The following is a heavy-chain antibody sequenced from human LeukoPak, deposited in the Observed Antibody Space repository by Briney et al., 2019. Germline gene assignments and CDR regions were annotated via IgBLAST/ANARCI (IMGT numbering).Heavy chain of an antibody. V-gene: IGHV1-2*02. CDR1: GYTFTGYY. Sequence: ASVKVSCKASGYTFTGYYMHWVRQAPGQGLEWMGWINPNSGGTNYAQEFQGRVTMTRDTSISTAYMELSRLRSDDTAVYYCARDLGGWGFDYWGQGTLVTVSS. D-gene: IGHD3-16*01. CDR3: ARDLGGWGFDY. CDR2: INPNSGGT. J-gene: IGHJ4*02.